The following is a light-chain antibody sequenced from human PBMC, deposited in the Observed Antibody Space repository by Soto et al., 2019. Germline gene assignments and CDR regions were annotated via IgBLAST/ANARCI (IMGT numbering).Light chain of an antibody. Sequence: DIVLTQSPGSLSLSPGERATLSCRASQSVSNSYLAWYQQKPGQSPSLLIYGASSRATGIPDRFSGSGSGTDFTLTISRLEPEDFAVYYCQQNVSSPITFGQGTRLEIK. J-gene: IGKJ5*01. CDR3: QQNVSSPIT. V-gene: IGKV3-20*01. CDR1: QSVSNSY. CDR2: GAS.